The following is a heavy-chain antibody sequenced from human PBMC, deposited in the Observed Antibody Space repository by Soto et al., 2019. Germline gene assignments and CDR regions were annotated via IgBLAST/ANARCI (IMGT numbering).Heavy chain of an antibody. CDR1: GLTFSSYA. CDR2: VSGGGGST. J-gene: IGHJ3*02. CDR3: AKDSGGYSYYHNAFDI. D-gene: IGHD5-18*01. V-gene: IGHV3-23*01. Sequence: EVQLLESGGGLVQPGGSLRLSCAASGLTFSSYAMNWVRQAPGKGLEWGSGVSGGGGSTYYADSVKGRFTISRDNSKNTLNLQMNSLIAEDTAVYYCAKDSGGYSYYHNAFDIWGQGTMVTVSS.